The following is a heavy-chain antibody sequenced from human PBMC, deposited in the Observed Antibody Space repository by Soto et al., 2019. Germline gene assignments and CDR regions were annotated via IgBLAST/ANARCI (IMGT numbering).Heavy chain of an antibody. CDR2: MYYRGTT. CDR1: GGSISSTDFY. CDR3: AVVDSTGNWFDP. Sequence: SETLSLTSTVSGGSISSTDFYWGWLRQTPGKGLEFIGSMYYRGTTYYNPSLKSRVTISVDTSKNQFTLKLISVTAADTAVYYCAVVDSTGNWFDPWGEGALVTVSS. V-gene: IGHV4-39*01. J-gene: IGHJ5*02. D-gene: IGHD6-25*01.